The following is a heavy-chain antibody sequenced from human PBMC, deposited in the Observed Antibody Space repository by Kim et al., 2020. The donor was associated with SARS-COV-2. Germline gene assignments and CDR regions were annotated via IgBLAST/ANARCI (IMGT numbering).Heavy chain of an antibody. CDR2: ISSSSSTI. Sequence: GGSLRLSCAASGFTFSSYSMNWVRQAPGKGLEWVSYISSSSSTIYYADSVKGRFTISRDNAKNSLYLQMNSLRAEDTAVYYCARDRSIGYCSGGSCYNWFDPWGQGTLVTVSS. D-gene: IGHD2-15*01. V-gene: IGHV3-48*04. J-gene: IGHJ5*02. CDR1: GFTFSSYS. CDR3: ARDRSIGYCSGGSCYNWFDP.